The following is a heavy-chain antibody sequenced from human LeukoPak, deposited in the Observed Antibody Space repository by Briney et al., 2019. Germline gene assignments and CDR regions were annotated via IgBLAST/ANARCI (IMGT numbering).Heavy chain of an antibody. D-gene: IGHD1-26*01. CDR3: ATNTGSYFAWFDY. V-gene: IGHV4-59*03. CDR2: IHHSGST. Sequence: STETLSLTCTVSAGSINRFYWNWIRQSPGKGLEWIGYIHHSGSTKYNPSLQSRVTMSMDTSKNQVSLKLSSVSAADSAVYSCATNTGSYFAWFDYWGQGTLVTVSS. J-gene: IGHJ4*02. CDR1: AGSINRFY.